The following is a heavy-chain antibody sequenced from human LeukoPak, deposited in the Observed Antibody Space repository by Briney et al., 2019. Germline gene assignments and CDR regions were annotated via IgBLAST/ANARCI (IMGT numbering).Heavy chain of an antibody. CDR1: GFTFSDYY. J-gene: IGHJ4*02. D-gene: IGHD6-19*01. V-gene: IGHV3-11*01. CDR2: ISSSGSTI. Sequence: PGGSLRLSCAASGFTFSDYYMSWIRQAPGKGLEWVSYISSSGSTIYYADSVKGRFTISRDNAKNSLYLQMNSLRAGDTAVYYCASSPPPWYSSGWYRVYWGQGTLVTVSS. CDR3: ASSPPPWYSSGWYRVY.